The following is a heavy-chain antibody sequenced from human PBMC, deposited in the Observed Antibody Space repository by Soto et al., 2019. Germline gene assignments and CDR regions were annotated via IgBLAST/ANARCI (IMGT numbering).Heavy chain of an antibody. CDR3: ARVVAVADPSDAFDI. Sequence: ASVKVSCKASGYTFTSYAMHWVRQAPGQGLEWMGWINPNSGGTNYAQKFQGRVTMTRDTSISTAYMELSRLRSDDTAVYYCARVVAVADPSDAFDIWGQGTMVTVSS. CDR1: GYTFTSYA. D-gene: IGHD6-19*01. CDR2: INPNSGGT. V-gene: IGHV1-2*02. J-gene: IGHJ3*02.